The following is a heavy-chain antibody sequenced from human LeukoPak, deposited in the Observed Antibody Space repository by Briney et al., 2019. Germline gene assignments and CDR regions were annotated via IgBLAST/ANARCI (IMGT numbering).Heavy chain of an antibody. D-gene: IGHD3-22*01. Sequence: HGGSLRLSCESSGFTFSNYWMGWVRQAPGKGLQWVANIKTDGSEKYYVDSVKGRFTISRDNAKNSLYLQMNSLRAEDTAVYYCATYSSLNRREFQYWGQGTLLTVSS. CDR2: IKTDGSEK. CDR1: GFTFSNYW. V-gene: IGHV3-7*01. CDR3: ATYSSLNRREFQY. J-gene: IGHJ1*01.